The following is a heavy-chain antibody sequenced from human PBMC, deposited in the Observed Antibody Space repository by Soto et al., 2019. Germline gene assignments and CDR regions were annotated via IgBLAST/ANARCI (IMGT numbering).Heavy chain of an antibody. CDR3: ARERHGCYNWYYP. V-gene: IGHV1-46*01. CDR1: GYTLTSYY. D-gene: IGHD3-9*01. Sequence: GDSVKSSCKASGYTLTSYYMHWVRQAPGQGLEWMGIINPSGGSTSYAQKFQGRVTMTRDTSTSTVYMGLSSLRSEDTAVYHCARERHGCYNWYYPSGQRTLI. CDR2: INPSGGST. J-gene: IGHJ5*02.